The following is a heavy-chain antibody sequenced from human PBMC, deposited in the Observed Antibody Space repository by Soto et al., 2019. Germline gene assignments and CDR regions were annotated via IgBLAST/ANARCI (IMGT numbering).Heavy chain of an antibody. J-gene: IGHJ6*02. V-gene: IGHV3-30-3*01. Sequence: QVQLVESGGGVVQPGRSPRLSCAASGFTFSSYAMHWVRQAPGKGLEWVAVISYDGSNKYYADSVKGRFTISRDNSKNTLYLQMNRLRAEDTAVYYCARDGAAGSRYYYYGMDVWGQGTTVTVSS. CDR3: ARDGAAGSRYYYYGMDV. D-gene: IGHD6-13*01. CDR2: ISYDGSNK. CDR1: GFTFSSYA.